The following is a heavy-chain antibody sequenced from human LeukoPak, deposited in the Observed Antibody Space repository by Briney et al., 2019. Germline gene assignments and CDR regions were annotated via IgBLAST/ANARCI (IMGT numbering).Heavy chain of an antibody. J-gene: IGHJ6*03. CDR2: ISSSSSSI. CDR3: ARVSNAYDYYYMDV. CDR1: GFTFSIYS. D-gene: IGHD2-8*01. Sequence: GGSLRLSCAASGFTFSIYSMNWVRQAPGEGLEWVSYISSSSSSIYYAGSVKGRFTISRDNAKNSLYLQMNSLRAEDTAVYYCARVSNAYDYYYMDVWGKGTTVTVSS. V-gene: IGHV3-48*01.